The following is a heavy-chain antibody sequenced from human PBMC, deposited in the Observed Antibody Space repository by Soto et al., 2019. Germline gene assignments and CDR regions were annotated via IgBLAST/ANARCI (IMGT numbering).Heavy chain of an antibody. D-gene: IGHD2-8*01. V-gene: IGHV3-33*01. Sequence: SGGSLRLSCAASGFTFSSYGMHWVRQAPGKGLEWVAVIWYDGSNKYYADSVKDRFTISRDNSKNTLYLQMNSLRAEDTAVYYCARDSVMVYAIPGCCWFDPWGQGSLVTVSS. CDR3: ARDSVMVYAIPGCCWFDP. CDR2: IWYDGSNK. J-gene: IGHJ5*02. CDR1: GFTFSSYG.